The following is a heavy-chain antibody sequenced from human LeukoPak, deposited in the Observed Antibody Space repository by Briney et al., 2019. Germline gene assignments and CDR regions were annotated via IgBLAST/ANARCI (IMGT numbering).Heavy chain of an antibody. Sequence: GGSLRLSCAASGFTFSSYGMYWVRQAPGKGLEWVALISNDGSNKYYADSVKGRFTISRDNSKNTLYLQMNSLRAEDTAVYYCARDPSYGDNEGTFDYWGQGTLVTVSS. V-gene: IGHV3-30*03. D-gene: IGHD4-17*01. CDR1: GFTFSSYG. J-gene: IGHJ4*02. CDR2: ISNDGSNK. CDR3: ARDPSYGDNEGTFDY.